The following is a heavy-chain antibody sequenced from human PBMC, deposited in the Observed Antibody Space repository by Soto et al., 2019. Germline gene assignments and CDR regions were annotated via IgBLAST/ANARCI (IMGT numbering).Heavy chain of an antibody. CDR1: GDTFTSYI. Sequence: QVQLVQSGAEVKKPGSSLRVSCKASGDTFTSYIISWGRQAPGQGLEWMGGIIPIFGTPTYAQKFEGRVTITADASTSTAYLELSSLRSEDTAVYFCATDNYSGNYRFDYWGQGTLVTVSS. CDR3: ATDNYSGNYRFDY. J-gene: IGHJ4*02. D-gene: IGHD1-26*01. CDR2: IIPIFGTP. V-gene: IGHV1-69*01.